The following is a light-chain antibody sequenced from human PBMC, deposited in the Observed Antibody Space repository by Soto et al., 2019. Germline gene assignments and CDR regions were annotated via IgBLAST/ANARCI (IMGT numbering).Light chain of an antibody. CDR1: QGIRHD. Sequence: AIEMTQSPASLSVSVGDRVTITCRASQGIRHDLGWYQQKPGKAPELLIYAASILQTGVTSRFSGSGSVTDFTLTITSLQPEDFAIYYCLQDHSYPRTFGGGTKVEIK. CDR2: AAS. V-gene: IGKV1-6*01. CDR3: LQDHSYPRT. J-gene: IGKJ4*01.